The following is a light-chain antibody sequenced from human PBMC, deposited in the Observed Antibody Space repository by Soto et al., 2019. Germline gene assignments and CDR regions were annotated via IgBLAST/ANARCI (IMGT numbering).Light chain of an antibody. CDR1: QSINTF. J-gene: IGKJ4*01. CDR3: QQSFHNPPLT. CDR2: AAS. V-gene: IGKV1-39*01. Sequence: DIQMTQSPSSLSVSVGDRVTITCRASQSINTFLNWYQQKPGKAPNLLIYAASSLQRGVPSRFSGSGSGTDFTLTISSLQPEDFATYYCQQSFHNPPLTFGGGTKVDIK.